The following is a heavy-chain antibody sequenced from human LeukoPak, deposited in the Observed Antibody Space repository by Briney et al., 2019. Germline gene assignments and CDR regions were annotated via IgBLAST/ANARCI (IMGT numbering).Heavy chain of an antibody. D-gene: IGHD3-22*01. J-gene: IGHJ4*02. CDR1: GYSFTSYW. V-gene: IGHV5-51*01. Sequence: GESLKISCKGSGYSFTSYWIGWVRQMPGKGLEWMGIIYPGDSDARYSPSFQGQVTISADKSISTAYLQWSSLKASDTAMYYCATLDSSGYFYSAFDYWGQGTLVTVSS. CDR2: IYPGDSDA. CDR3: ATLDSSGYFYSAFDY.